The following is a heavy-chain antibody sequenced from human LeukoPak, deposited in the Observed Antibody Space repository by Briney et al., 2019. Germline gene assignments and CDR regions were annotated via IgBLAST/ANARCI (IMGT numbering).Heavy chain of an antibody. CDR1: GGSISSYY. J-gene: IGHJ4*01. V-gene: IGHV4-59*08. CDR3: ARHQAYFYDSSGPLHFHY. D-gene: IGHD3-22*01. Sequence: SETLSLTCTVSGGSISSYYWSWIRQPPGKGLEWIGYIYYSGSTNYNPSLKSRVTISVDTSKNQFSLKLSSVTAADTAVYYCARHQAYFYDSSGPLHFHYWGHGTLVTVS. CDR2: IYYSGST.